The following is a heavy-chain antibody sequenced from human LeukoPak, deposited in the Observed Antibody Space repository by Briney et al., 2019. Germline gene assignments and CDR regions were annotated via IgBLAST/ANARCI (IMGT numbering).Heavy chain of an antibody. CDR1: GGSISSGDYY. CDR2: IYYSGST. D-gene: IGHD2-2*01. Sequence: SSQTLSLTCTVSGGSISSGDYYWRWIRQPPGKGLEWIGYIYYSGSTYYNPSLKSRVTISVDTSKNQFSLKLSSVTAADTAVYYYARVGLDCSSTSCYLNWFDPWGQGTLVTVSS. CDR3: ARVGLDCSSTSCYLNWFDP. V-gene: IGHV4-30-4*08. J-gene: IGHJ5*02.